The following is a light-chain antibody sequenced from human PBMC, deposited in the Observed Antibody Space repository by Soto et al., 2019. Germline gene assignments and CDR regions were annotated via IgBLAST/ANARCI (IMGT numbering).Light chain of an antibody. V-gene: IGKV3-15*01. CDR2: GAS. Sequence: EILMTQTHTTLSVSPGERATLYCRASQSVSSDLAWYHQEPGQAPRLLIYGASTRATGIPARSSGSGSGTEFTLTINSLQSEDFAVYYCQQYNNWQRTFGQGTKVDIK. CDR3: QQYNNWQRT. J-gene: IGKJ1*01. CDR1: QSVSSD.